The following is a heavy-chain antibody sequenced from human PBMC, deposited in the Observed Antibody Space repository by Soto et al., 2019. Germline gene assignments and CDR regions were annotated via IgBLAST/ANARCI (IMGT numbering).Heavy chain of an antibody. Sequence: ASVKVSCKASGGTFSSYAISWVRQAPGQGLEWMGGIIPIFGTANYAQKFQGRVTITADESTSTAYTELSSLRSEDTAVYYCARASLDSSAYYDYYYGMDVWGQGTTVTVSS. J-gene: IGHJ6*02. D-gene: IGHD3-22*01. V-gene: IGHV1-69*13. CDR3: ARASLDSSAYYDYYYGMDV. CDR2: IIPIFGTA. CDR1: GGTFSSYA.